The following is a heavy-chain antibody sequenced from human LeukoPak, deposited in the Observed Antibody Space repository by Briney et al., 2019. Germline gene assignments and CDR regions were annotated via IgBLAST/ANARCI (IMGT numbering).Heavy chain of an antibody. CDR3: ARIDRAVAGTIDY. CDR1: GGSISSYF. J-gene: IGHJ4*02. V-gene: IGHV4-59*08. CDR2: IYYSGST. Sequence: PSETLSLTCTVSGGSISSYFWSWIRQPPWKELEWIGYIYYSGSTNYNPSLKSRVTMSVDTSKNQFSLKLSSVTAADTAVYYCARIDRAVAGTIDYWGQGTLVTVSS. D-gene: IGHD6-19*01.